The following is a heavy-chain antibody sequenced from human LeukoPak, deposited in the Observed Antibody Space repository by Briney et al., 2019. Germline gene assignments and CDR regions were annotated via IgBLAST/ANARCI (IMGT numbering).Heavy chain of an antibody. J-gene: IGHJ4*02. CDR2: IDWDDDK. CDR3: ARTTYYYDSSGYFFIDY. D-gene: IGHD3-22*01. V-gene: IGHV2-70*11. CDR1: GFSLSTSGMC. Sequence: SGPALVKPTQTLTLTCTLSGFSLSTSGMCVSWIRQPPGKALEWLARIDWDDDKYYSTSLKTRLTISKDTSKNQVVLTMTNMDPVDTATYYCARTTYYYDSSGYFFIDYWGQGTLVTVSS.